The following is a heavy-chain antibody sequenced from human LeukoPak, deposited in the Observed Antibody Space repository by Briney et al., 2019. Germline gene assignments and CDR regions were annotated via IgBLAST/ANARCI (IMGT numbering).Heavy chain of an antibody. V-gene: IGHV1-46*01. D-gene: IGHD6-13*01. CDR2: INPSGGST. Sequence: ASVKVSCKASGHTFTSYYMHWVRQAPGQGLEWMGIINPSGGSTSYAQKLQGRVTMTRDMSTSTVYMELSSLRSEDTAVYYCARDGGDSSSWPDYWGQGTLVTVSS. CDR3: ARDGGDSSSWPDY. CDR1: GHTFTSYY. J-gene: IGHJ4*02.